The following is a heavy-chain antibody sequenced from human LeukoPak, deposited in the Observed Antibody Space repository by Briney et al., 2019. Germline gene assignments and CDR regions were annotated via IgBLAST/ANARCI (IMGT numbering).Heavy chain of an antibody. Sequence: GGSLRLSCAASGFTFSTHWMSWVRQAPGKGLEWVSAISGSGGSTYYADSVKGRFTISRDNSKNTLYLQMNSLRAEDTAIYYCARDQEDYGGNSPLGYWGQGTLVTVSS. V-gene: IGHV3-23*01. CDR3: ARDQEDYGGNSPLGY. CDR2: ISGSGGST. D-gene: IGHD4-23*01. CDR1: GFTFSTHW. J-gene: IGHJ4*02.